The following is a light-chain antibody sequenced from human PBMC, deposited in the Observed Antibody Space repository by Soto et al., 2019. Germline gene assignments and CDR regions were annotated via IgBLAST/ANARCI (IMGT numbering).Light chain of an antibody. CDR1: RTISNY. V-gene: IGKV1-39*01. CDR2: AAS. J-gene: IGKJ1*01. CDR3: QQSYSTPRT. Sequence: DIQMTQSPSSLSASVGDRVTITCRASRTISNYLNWYQQKPGKAPKLLIYAASSLQSGVPSRFSGSGSGTDFTLTISILQPEDFATYFCQQSYSTPRTFGQGTKV.